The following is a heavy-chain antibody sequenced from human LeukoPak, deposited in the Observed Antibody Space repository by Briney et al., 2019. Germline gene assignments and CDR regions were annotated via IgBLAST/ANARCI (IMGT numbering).Heavy chain of an antibody. CDR1: GYTFTSYG. J-gene: IGHJ4*02. Sequence: ASVKVSCKASGYTFTSYGISWVRQAPGQGLEWMGWISAYNGNTNYAQKLQGRVTMTTDTSTSTAYMELRSLRSDDTAVYYCTSPYSSGWHADYWGQGTLVTVSS. D-gene: IGHD6-19*01. CDR3: TSPYSSGWHADY. CDR2: ISAYNGNT. V-gene: IGHV1-18*01.